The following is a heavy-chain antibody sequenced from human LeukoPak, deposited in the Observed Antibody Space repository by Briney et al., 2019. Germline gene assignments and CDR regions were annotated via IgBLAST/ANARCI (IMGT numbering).Heavy chain of an antibody. V-gene: IGHV4-59*01. D-gene: IGHD6-19*01. Sequence: SETLSLTCTVSGGSISSYYWSWIRQPPGKGRRWIGYIYYSGSTNYNPSLKSRVTISVDTSKNQFSLKLSSVTAADTAVYYCARGDSSGWYHFDYWGQGTLVTVSS. J-gene: IGHJ4*02. CDR3: ARGDSSGWYHFDY. CDR1: GGSISSYY. CDR2: IYYSGST.